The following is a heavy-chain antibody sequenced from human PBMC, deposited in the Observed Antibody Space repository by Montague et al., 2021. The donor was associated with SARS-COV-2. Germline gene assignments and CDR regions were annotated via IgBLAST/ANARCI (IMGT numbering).Heavy chain of an antibody. J-gene: IGHJ4*02. V-gene: IGHV4-59*01. D-gene: IGHD5-24*01. Sequence: SETLSLTCTVSGGSISSYYWSWIWKPPGKGQEWIGYIYYSGSTNYNSSPTSRVTISVDTSKNQFYLKLSSVTAADTAVYYCARVFPRCLQVDPYFDYWGQGTLVTVSS. CDR1: GGSISSYY. CDR3: ARVFPRCLQVDPYFDY. CDR2: IYYSGST.